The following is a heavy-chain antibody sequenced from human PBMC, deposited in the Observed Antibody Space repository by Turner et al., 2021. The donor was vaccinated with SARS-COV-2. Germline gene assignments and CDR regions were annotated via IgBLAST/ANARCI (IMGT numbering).Heavy chain of an antibody. V-gene: IGHV1-69*01. CDR1: GGTFSSYA. Sequence: QVQLVQSGAEVKKPGSSVQVSCKTSGGTFSSYAFSWVRQAPGQGLEWMGGIFPIFRTSKYVHKFQGRVTITADESTSTVYMDLSGLTSDDTAVYFCARGLHDYAKYGLDVWGQGTSVTVSS. CDR3: ARGLHDYAKYGLDV. D-gene: IGHD4-17*01. J-gene: IGHJ6*02. CDR2: IFPIFRTS.